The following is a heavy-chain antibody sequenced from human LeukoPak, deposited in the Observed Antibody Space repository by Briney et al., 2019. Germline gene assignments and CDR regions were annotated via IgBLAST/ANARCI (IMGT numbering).Heavy chain of an antibody. J-gene: IGHJ4*02. CDR2: INHSGST. V-gene: IGHV4-34*01. CDR3: ARGPFDGSGSYYKPRNFDY. CDR1: GGSFSGYY. Sequence: SETLSPTCAVYGGSFSGYYWSWIRQPPGKGLEWIGEINHSGSTNYNPSPKSRVTISVDTSKNQFSLKLSSVTAADTAVYYCARGPFDGSGSYYKPRNFDYWGQGTLVTVSS. D-gene: IGHD3-10*01.